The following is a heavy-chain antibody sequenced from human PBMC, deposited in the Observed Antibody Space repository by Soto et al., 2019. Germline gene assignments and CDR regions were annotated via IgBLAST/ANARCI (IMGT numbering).Heavy chain of an antibody. J-gene: IGHJ2*01. D-gene: IGHD3-16*01. CDR3: AKVAGGLGYFDL. CDR1: GYSFTGYF. V-gene: IGHV3-23*01. Sequence: ASVKVSCKVSGYSFTGYFMTWIRQAPGKGLEWVATISASGGNIEYTDSLKGRFTISRDNSKKTVYLQINGLTADDTAVHYCAKVAGGLGYFDLWGRGTLVTVSS. CDR2: ISASGGNI.